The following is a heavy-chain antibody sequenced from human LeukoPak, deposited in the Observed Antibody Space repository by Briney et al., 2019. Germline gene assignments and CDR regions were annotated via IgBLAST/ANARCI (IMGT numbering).Heavy chain of an antibody. J-gene: IGHJ4*02. Sequence: GGSLRLSCAASGFTFSSYAMSWVRQAPGKGLEWTSAISGSGGSTYYADSVKGRFTISRDNSKNTLYLQMNSLRAEDTAVYYCAKAITVVTDLDYWGQGTLVTVSS. CDR2: ISGSGGST. V-gene: IGHV3-23*01. CDR3: AKAITVVTDLDY. CDR1: GFTFSSYA. D-gene: IGHD4-23*01.